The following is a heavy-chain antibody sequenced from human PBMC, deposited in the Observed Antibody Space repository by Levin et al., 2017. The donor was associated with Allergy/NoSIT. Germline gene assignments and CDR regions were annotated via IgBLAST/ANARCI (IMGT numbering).Heavy chain of an antibody. J-gene: IGHJ5*02. CDR2: INHSGST. CDR3: ARGHKIVVVAATIWFDP. V-gene: IGHV4-34*01. Sequence: SETLSLTCAVYGGSFSGYYWSWIRQPPGKGLEWIGEINHSGSTNYNPSLKSRVTISVDTSKNQFSLKLSSVTAADTAVYYCARGHKIVVVAATIWFDPWGQGTLVTVSS. D-gene: IGHD2-15*01. CDR1: GGSFSGYY.